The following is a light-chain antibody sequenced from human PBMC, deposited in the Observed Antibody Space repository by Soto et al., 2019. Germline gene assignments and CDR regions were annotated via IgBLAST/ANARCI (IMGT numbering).Light chain of an antibody. Sequence: DIQMTQSPSSLSASVGDRVTITCRASQSISNYLNWYQQKPGKAPSLLIYAASSLQSGVPSRFSGSGSGTDFTLTISSLHPEDFATYYCQQSYSTPLLPFGGGTKVEIK. CDR1: QSISNY. J-gene: IGKJ4*01. CDR3: QQSYSTPLLP. V-gene: IGKV1-39*01. CDR2: AAS.